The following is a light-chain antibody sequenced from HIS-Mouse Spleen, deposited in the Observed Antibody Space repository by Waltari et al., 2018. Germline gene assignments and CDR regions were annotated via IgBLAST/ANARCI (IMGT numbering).Light chain of an antibody. Sequence: SYELTPPPSVSVSPGQTARITCSGDALPNQYAYWYQQKPGQAPVLVIYKDSERPSGIPERFSGSSSGTTVTLTISGVQAEDEADYYCQSADSSGTYVVFGGGTKLTVL. CDR1: ALPNQY. V-gene: IGLV3-25*03. CDR2: KDS. J-gene: IGLJ2*01. CDR3: QSADSSGTYVV.